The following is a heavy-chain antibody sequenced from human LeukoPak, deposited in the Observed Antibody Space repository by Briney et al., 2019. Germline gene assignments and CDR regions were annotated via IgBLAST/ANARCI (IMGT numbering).Heavy chain of an antibody. CDR2: IYYSGST. D-gene: IGHD3-10*01. Sequence: SQTLSLTCTVSGGSISSGGYYWRWIRQHPGKGLECIGYIYYSGSTYYNPSLKSRVTISVDTSKNQFSLKLSSVTAADTAVYYCARDPVRNYYGSEGDAFDIWGQGTMVTVSS. V-gene: IGHV4-31*03. CDR1: GGSISSGGYY. J-gene: IGHJ3*02. CDR3: ARDPVRNYYGSEGDAFDI.